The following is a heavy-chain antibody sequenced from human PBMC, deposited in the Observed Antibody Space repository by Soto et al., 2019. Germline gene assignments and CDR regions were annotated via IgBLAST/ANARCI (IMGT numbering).Heavy chain of an antibody. CDR1: GFSFSDAW. CDR2: IKSQGEGGTT. D-gene: IGHD1-26*01. CDR3: ATFRSYSDS. J-gene: IGHJ5*01. V-gene: IGHV3-15*01. Sequence: PGGSLRLSCAASGFSFSDAWMTWVRQAPGKRLEWVGRIKSQGEGGTTEYGAPVKGRFTISRDDSENTLHLQMNSLKTEDTAVYYCATFRSYSDSWGHGTLFTVSS.